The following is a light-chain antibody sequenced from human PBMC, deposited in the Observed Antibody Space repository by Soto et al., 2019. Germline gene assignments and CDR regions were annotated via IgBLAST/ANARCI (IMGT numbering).Light chain of an antibody. V-gene: IGKV1-5*03. CDR1: QSISSW. CDR2: KAS. Sequence: DIQMTQSPSTLSASVGDRVTITCRASQSISSWLAWYQQKPGKAPKLLIYKASSLESGVPSRFSGSASGTEFTLTISSLQPDDFATYYCQQYSSYPRTFGQGTKVDIK. J-gene: IGKJ1*01. CDR3: QQYSSYPRT.